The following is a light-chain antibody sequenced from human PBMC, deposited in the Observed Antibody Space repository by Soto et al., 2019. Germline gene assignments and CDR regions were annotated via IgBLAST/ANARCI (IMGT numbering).Light chain of an antibody. Sequence: DIQMTQSPSYQSASVGDRVTITCRASQSMSSYLNWYQEKPGKAPKLLIYGASNLQSGVPSRFGGSGSGTDFTLTISSLQPEDFATYYCQQSYSTPFTFGPGTKVDIK. V-gene: IGKV1-39*01. CDR2: GAS. CDR1: QSMSSY. J-gene: IGKJ3*01. CDR3: QQSYSTPFT.